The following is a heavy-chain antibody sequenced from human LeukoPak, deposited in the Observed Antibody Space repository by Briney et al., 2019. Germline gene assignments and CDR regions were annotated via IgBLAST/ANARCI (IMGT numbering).Heavy chain of an antibody. CDR1: GFTFSSYS. D-gene: IGHD3-22*01. CDR3: AKSLVYYYDSSGYYP. CDR2: IRYDGSNK. J-gene: IGHJ5*02. V-gene: IGHV3-30*02. Sequence: GGSLRLSCAASGFTFSSYSMNWVRQAPGKGLEWVAFIRYDGSNKYYADSVKGRFTISRDNSKNTLYLQMNSLRAEDTAVYYCAKSLVYYYDSSGYYPWGQGTLVTVSS.